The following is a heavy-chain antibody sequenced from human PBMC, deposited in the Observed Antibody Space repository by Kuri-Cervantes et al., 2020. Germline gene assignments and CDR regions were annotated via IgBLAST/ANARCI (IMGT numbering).Heavy chain of an antibody. CDR2: ISWNGGGV. J-gene: IGHJ6*02. V-gene: IGHV3-9*01. CDR3: AKDISTYYYDSSGYGWNGMDV. Sequence: SLKISCAASGFSFEDYAMHWVRQVPGKGLEWVSGISWNGGGVGYAVSVRGRFTISRDNAKNSMDLEMNSLRAEDTALYYCAKDISTYYYDSSGYGWNGMDVWGQGTTVTVSS. D-gene: IGHD3-22*01. CDR1: GFSFEDYA.